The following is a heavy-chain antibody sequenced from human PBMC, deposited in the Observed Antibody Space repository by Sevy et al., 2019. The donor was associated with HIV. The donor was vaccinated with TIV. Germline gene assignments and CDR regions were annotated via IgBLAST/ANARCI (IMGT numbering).Heavy chain of an antibody. V-gene: IGHV3-33*01. CDR1: GFTFSSYG. Sequence: GGSLRLSCAASGFTFSSYGMHWVRQAPGKGLERVAVIWYDGSNKYYADSVKGRFTISRDNSKNTLYLQMNSLRAEDTAVYYCAREGGYDYVWGSYRYSRYFDYWGQGTLVTVSS. J-gene: IGHJ4*02. CDR3: AREGGYDYVWGSYRYSRYFDY. CDR2: IWYDGSNK. D-gene: IGHD3-16*02.